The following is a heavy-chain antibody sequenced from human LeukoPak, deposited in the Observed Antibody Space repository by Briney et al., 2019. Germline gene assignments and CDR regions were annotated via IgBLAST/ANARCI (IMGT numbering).Heavy chain of an antibody. D-gene: IGHD4-17*01. CDR3: ARDISITTATAPGFDY. J-gene: IGHJ4*02. CDR1: GFTFSDYY. V-gene: IGHV3-11*01. Sequence: PGGSLRLSCAACGFTFSDYYMSWIREAPGKGLEWVSYISSSGSTIYYADSVKGRFTISRDNAKTSLYLQMNSLRAEDTAVYYCARDISITTATAPGFDYWGQGTLVTVSS. CDR2: ISSSGSTI.